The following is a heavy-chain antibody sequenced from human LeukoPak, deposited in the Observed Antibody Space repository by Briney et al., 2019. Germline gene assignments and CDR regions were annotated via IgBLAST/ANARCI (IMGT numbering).Heavy chain of an antibody. J-gene: IGHJ4*02. CDR3: ARAPYCTNGVCSFDY. Sequence: GASVKVSCKTSGYTFTSYGISWVRQAPGQGLEWMGWNSPYNGNTNYAQKLQGRVTMTPDTSTNTAYMDLRSLRSDDTAVYYCARAPYCTNGVCSFDYWGQGTLVTVSS. CDR1: GYTFTSYG. CDR2: NSPYNGNT. V-gene: IGHV1-18*01. D-gene: IGHD2-8*01.